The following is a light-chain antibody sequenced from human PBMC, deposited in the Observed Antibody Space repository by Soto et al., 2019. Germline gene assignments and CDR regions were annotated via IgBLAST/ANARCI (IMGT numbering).Light chain of an antibody. CDR3: QKYHSAPRT. CDR1: QDISYY. CDR2: GAS. Sequence: DIPMTQSPSSLSASVGDRVTITCRANQDISYYLAWYQQKQGKVPKLLIYGASTLQSGVPSRFSGSGSGTDFTLTISSLQPEDIATYYCQKYHSAPRTFDQGTKVEIK. J-gene: IGKJ1*01. V-gene: IGKV1-27*01.